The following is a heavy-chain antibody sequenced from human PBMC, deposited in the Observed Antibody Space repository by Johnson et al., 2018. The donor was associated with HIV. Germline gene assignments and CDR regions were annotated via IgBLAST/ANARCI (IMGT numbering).Heavy chain of an antibody. Sequence: VQLVESGGTLVQPEESLRLSCAASGFTFSSYALHWVRQAPGKGLQYVSGISPNGISTYYANSVIGRFTISRDNAKNTVFLQMRRLRADDMAVYYCARDSGGNYGAFYIWGQGTMVTVSS. CDR1: GFTFSSYA. J-gene: IGHJ3*02. CDR2: ISPNGIST. V-gene: IGHV3-64*01. D-gene: IGHD4-23*01. CDR3: ARDSGGNYGAFYI.